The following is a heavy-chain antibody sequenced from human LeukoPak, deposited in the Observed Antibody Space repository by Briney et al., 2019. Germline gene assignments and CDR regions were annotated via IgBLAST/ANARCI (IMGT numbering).Heavy chain of an antibody. CDR2: INHSGST. V-gene: IGHV4-34*01. D-gene: IGHD6-13*01. Sequence: SETLSLTCAVYGGSFSGYYWSWIRQPPGKGLEWIGEINHSGSTNYNPSLKSRVTISVDTPKNQFSLKLSSVTAADTAVYYCARYTTGIAAAGLDYWGQGTLVTVSS. J-gene: IGHJ4*02. CDR3: ARYTTGIAAAGLDY. CDR1: GGSFSGYY.